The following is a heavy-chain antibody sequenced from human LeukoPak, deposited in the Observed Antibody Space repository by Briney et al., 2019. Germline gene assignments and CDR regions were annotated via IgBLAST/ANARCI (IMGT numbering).Heavy chain of an antibody. CDR1: GGSFSDYY. CDR2: INHSGST. V-gene: IGHV4-34*01. J-gene: IGHJ3*02. CDR3: ARGRDAFDI. Sequence: SETLSLTCAVYGGSFSDYYWSWIRQPPGKGLEWIGEINHSGSTNYNPSLKSRVTISVDTSKNQFSLKLSSVTAADTAVYYCARGRDAFDIWGQGTMVTVSS.